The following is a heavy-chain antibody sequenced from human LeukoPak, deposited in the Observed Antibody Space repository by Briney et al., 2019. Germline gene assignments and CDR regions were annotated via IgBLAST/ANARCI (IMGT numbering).Heavy chain of an antibody. CDR1: GFTFSNAW. V-gene: IGHV3-15*01. Sequence: PGGSLRLSCAASGFTFSNAWMSWVRQAPGKGLEWVGRIKSKSDGGTTDYAAPVKGRFTISRDDSKDTLYLQMNSLKTEDTAVYYCARDTAEWALDYWGQGTLVTVSS. CDR3: ARDTAEWALDY. D-gene: IGHD1-26*01. J-gene: IGHJ4*02. CDR2: IKSKSDGGTT.